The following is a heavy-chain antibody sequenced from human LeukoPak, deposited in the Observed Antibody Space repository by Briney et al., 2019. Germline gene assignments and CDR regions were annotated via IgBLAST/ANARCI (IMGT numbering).Heavy chain of an antibody. Sequence: ASVKVSCKASGYTFTSYDINWVRQATGQGLEWMGWMNPNSGNTGYAQRFQGRVTITRNTSISTAYMELSSLRSEDTAVYYCARASGYYGSDRFDPWGQGTLVTVSS. CDR1: GYTFTSYD. CDR2: MNPNSGNT. D-gene: IGHD3-10*01. V-gene: IGHV1-8*03. CDR3: ARASGYYGSDRFDP. J-gene: IGHJ5*02.